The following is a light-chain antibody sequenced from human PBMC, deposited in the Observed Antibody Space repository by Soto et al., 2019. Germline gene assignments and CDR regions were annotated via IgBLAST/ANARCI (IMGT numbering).Light chain of an antibody. Sequence: QSVLTQPPSASGTPGQRVTISCSGSSSNIGSNYVYWYQQLPGTAPKLLIYRNNQRPSGVPDRFSGSKSGTSASLAISGLRYEDEANYYCAAWDDSLSGVVFGGGTKLNVL. V-gene: IGLV1-47*01. J-gene: IGLJ3*02. CDR2: RNN. CDR1: SSNIGSNY. CDR3: AAWDDSLSGVV.